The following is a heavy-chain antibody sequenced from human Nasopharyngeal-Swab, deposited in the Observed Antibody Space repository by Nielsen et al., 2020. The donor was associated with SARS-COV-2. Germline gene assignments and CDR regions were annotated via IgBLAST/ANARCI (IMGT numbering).Heavy chain of an antibody. CDR3: ARLLSGTKPPHDAFDI. D-gene: IGHD1-26*01. V-gene: IGHV4-59*08. J-gene: IGHJ3*02. CDR2: IFYSGST. Sequence: SETLSLTCTVSGGSISSYYWSWIRQPPGKGLEWIGHIFYSGSTNYNPSLKSRVTISIDTSRNQFSLKLSSVTAADTAAYYCARLLSGTKPPHDAFDIWGQGTMVTVSS. CDR1: GGSISSYY.